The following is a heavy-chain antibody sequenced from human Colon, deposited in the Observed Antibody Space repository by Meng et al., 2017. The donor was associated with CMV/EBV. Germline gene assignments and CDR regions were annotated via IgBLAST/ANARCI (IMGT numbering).Heavy chain of an antibody. Sequence: GFTLSGSAMHGVCQGPGKGLEWVGRIRSKANNYATTYAASVKGRFTMSRDDSKNTAYLQMSSLKTEDTAVYYCTRPTYDSSGLTFDYWGQGTLVTVSS. CDR2: IRSKANNYAT. CDR3: TRPTYDSSGLTFDY. V-gene: IGHV3-73*01. D-gene: IGHD3-22*01. CDR1: GFTLSGSA. J-gene: IGHJ4*02.